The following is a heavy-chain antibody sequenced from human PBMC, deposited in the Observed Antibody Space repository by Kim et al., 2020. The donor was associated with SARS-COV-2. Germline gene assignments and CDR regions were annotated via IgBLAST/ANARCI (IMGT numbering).Heavy chain of an antibody. Sequence: SETLSLTCTVSGGSISSSSYYWGWIRQPPGKGLEWIGSIYYSGSTYYNPSLKSRVTISVDTSKNQFSLKLSSVTAADTAVYYCARLHDYGDLTEDYWGQGTLVTVSS. J-gene: IGHJ4*02. D-gene: IGHD4-17*01. V-gene: IGHV4-39*01. CDR3: ARLHDYGDLTEDY. CDR2: IYYSGST. CDR1: GGSISSSSYY.